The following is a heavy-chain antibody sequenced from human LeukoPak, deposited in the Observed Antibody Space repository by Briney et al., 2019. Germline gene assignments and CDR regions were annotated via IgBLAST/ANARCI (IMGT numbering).Heavy chain of an antibody. CDR1: GFTFSTYG. Sequence: GRSLRLSREASGFTFSTYGMHWVRQAPGKGLEWVAVIWYDGSNKNYADSVKGRFTISRDNSKNTLYLQMNSLRAEDTAVYYCARGGRTTWHGMDVWGQGTTVTVSS. CDR2: IWYDGSNK. J-gene: IGHJ6*02. CDR3: ARGGRTTWHGMDV. D-gene: IGHD4-17*01. V-gene: IGHV3-33*01.